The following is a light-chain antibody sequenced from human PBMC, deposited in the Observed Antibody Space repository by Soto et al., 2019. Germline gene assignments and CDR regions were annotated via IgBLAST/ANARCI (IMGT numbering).Light chain of an antibody. Sequence: DIQMTQSPPSLSASVGDRVTIICRASEGINIYLAWYQQRPGKAPQLLVYGASTLQSGVPSRFSGSGSGTDFTLTISSLQPEDFATYYCQQLTNFRFTFGQGTKLDIK. CDR1: EGINIY. CDR2: GAS. J-gene: IGKJ2*01. V-gene: IGKV1-9*01. CDR3: QQLTNFRFT.